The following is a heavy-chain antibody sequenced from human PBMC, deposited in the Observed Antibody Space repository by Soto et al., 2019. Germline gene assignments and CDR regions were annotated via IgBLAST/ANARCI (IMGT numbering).Heavy chain of an antibody. V-gene: IGHV3-21*01. CDR1: GFTFSSYS. J-gene: IGHJ6*02. D-gene: IGHD2-2*01. Sequence: GESLKISCAASGFTFSSYSMNWVRQAPGKGLEWVSSISSSSSYIYYADSVKGRFTISRDNAKNSLYLQMNSLRAEDTAVYYCARDYNFVVVPAAQPYYYYGMDVWGQGTTVTVSS. CDR2: ISSSSSYI. CDR3: ARDYNFVVVPAAQPYYYYGMDV.